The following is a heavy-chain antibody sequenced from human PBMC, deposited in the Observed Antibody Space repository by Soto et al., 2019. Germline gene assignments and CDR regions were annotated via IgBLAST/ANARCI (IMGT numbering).Heavy chain of an antibody. V-gene: IGHV4-59*08. Sequence: QVQLQESGPGLVKPSETLSLTCTVSGGSISSYYWSWIRQPPGKGLEWIGYIYYSGSTNYNPSLKSRVTISVDTSKNQFSLKLSSVTAADTAVYYCARHTVLEWFGEFYFDYWGQGTLVTVSS. D-gene: IGHD3-10*01. CDR1: GGSISSYY. CDR2: IYYSGST. J-gene: IGHJ4*02. CDR3: ARHTVLEWFGEFYFDY.